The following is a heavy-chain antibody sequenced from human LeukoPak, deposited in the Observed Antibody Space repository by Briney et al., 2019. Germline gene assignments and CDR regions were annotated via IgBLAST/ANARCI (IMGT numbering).Heavy chain of an antibody. J-gene: IGHJ4*02. D-gene: IGHD3-22*01. Sequence: GGSLRLSXAASGFTFSSYAMSWVRQAPGKGLEWVSAISGSGGSTYYADSVKGRFTISRDNSKNTLYLQMNSLRAEDTAVYYCATKRTHYYDSSGYPRSQSYFDYWGQGTLVTVSS. CDR2: ISGSGGST. CDR3: ATKRTHYYDSSGYPRSQSYFDY. CDR1: GFTFSSYA. V-gene: IGHV3-23*01.